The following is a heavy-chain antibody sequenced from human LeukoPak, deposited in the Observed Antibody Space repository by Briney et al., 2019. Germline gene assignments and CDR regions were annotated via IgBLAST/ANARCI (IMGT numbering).Heavy chain of an antibody. D-gene: IGHD3-9*01. J-gene: IGHJ4*02. Sequence: ASVKVSFKASGYTFTSYGISWVRQAPGQGLEWMGWISAYNGNTNYAQKLQGRVTMITDTSTSTAYMELRSLRSDDTAVYYCARDHHKLLNGASDWGQGTLVTVSS. CDR3: ARDHHKLLNGASD. CDR1: GYTFTSYG. CDR2: ISAYNGNT. V-gene: IGHV1-18*01.